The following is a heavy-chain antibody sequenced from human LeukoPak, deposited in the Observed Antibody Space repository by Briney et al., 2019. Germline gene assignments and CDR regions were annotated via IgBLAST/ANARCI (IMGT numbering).Heavy chain of an antibody. D-gene: IGHD2-15*01. Sequence: PGGSLRLSCAASGFTVSSNYMSWVRQAPGKGLEWVSVIYSGGDTYYADSVKGRFTISRDNSKNTLYLQMNSLRAEDTAVYYCASHDIVVVVAATHWGQGTLVTVSS. J-gene: IGHJ4*02. CDR3: ASHDIVVVVAATH. CDR2: IYSGGDT. V-gene: IGHV3-66*04. CDR1: GFTVSSNY.